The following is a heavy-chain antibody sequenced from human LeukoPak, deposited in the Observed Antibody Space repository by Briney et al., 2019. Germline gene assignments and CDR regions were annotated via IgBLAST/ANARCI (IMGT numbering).Heavy chain of an antibody. CDR2: ISSSSSYI. J-gene: IGHJ6*02. D-gene: IGHD3-16*01. CDR3: ARDSPSPFPTSYYYYYGMDV. CDR1: GFTFSSYW. V-gene: IGHV3-21*01. Sequence: GGSLRLSCAASGFTFSSYWMSWVRQAPGKGLEWVSSISSSSSYIYYADSVKGRFTISRDNAKNSLYLQMNSLRAEDTAVYYCARDSPSPFPTSYYYYYGMDVWGQGTTVTVSS.